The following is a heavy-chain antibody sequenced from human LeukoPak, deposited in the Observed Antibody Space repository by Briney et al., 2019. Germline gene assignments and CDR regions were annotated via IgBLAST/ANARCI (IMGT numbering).Heavy chain of an antibody. D-gene: IGHD6-6*01. Sequence: GGSLRLSCAASGFSFTTSSMNWFRQTPGKGLEWVAKIKADGGEKDHVASVKGRFTISRDNAKNSLYLQMNSLRVEDTAVYYCARGGAARPDFWGQGTLVTVSS. CDR1: GFSFTTSS. J-gene: IGHJ4*02. V-gene: IGHV3-7*01. CDR3: ARGGAARPDF. CDR2: IKADGGEK.